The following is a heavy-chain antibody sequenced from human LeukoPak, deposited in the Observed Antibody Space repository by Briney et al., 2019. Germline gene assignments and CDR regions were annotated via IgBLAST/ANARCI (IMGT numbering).Heavy chain of an antibody. V-gene: IGHV3-7*01. CDR1: GFAFSNFW. D-gene: IGHD3-22*01. CDR3: ATSHDSAAND. Sequence: GGSLRLSYAASGFAFSNFWMSWVRQAPGKGLEWLANIRGDGGLKFYVDSVKGRFTISRDNAKNSLYLQLSGLRVEDSAVYYCATSHDSAANDWGQGTLATVSS. J-gene: IGHJ4*02. CDR2: IRGDGGLK.